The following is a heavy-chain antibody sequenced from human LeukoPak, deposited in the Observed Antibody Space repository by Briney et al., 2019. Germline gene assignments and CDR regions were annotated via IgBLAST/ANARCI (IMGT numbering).Heavy chain of an antibody. V-gene: IGHV3-74*01. D-gene: IGHD6-13*01. J-gene: IGHJ4*02. Sequence: PGGSLRLSCVASGNYWMHWVRQAPGKGLVWVSHINSDGSWTSYADSVKGRFTISKDNAKNTVYLQMNSLRAEDTAVYYCAKTRPLDSSSWSHGDYWGQGTLATVSS. CDR2: INSDGSWT. CDR1: GNYW. CDR3: AKTRPLDSSSWSHGDY.